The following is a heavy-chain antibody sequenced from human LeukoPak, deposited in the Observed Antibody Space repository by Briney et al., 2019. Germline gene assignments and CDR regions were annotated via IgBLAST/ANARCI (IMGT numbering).Heavy chain of an antibody. CDR3: ASGYNWNYILGH. J-gene: IGHJ4*02. D-gene: IGHD1-7*01. CDR2: IYTSGST. CDR1: GGSITSGSYY. V-gene: IGHV4-61*02. Sequence: SQTLSLTCTVSGGSITSGSYYWSWIRQPAGKGLEWIGRIYTSGSTDYNPSLKSRVTTSVDTCKNQFSLKLTSVTAADTALYYCASGYNWNYILGHWGQGTLVTVSS.